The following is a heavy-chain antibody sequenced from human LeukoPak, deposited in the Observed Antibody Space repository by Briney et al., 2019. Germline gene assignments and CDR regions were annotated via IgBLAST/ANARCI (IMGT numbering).Heavy chain of an antibody. D-gene: IGHD1-26*01. V-gene: IGHV4-34*01. CDR2: INHSGST. CDR3: ARSKEGIVGATWIDY. Sequence: PSETLSLTCTVSGGSISSYYWSWIRQPPGKGLEWIGEINHSGSTNYNPSLKSRVTISVDTSKNQFSLKLSSVTAADTAVYYCARSKEGIVGATWIDYWGQGTLVTVSS. J-gene: IGHJ4*02. CDR1: GGSISSYY.